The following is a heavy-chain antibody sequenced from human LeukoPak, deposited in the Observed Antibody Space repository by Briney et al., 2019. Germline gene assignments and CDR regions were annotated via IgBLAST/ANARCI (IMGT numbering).Heavy chain of an antibody. CDR3: ARDVFTTYDTGGGYFDY. Sequence: GRSLRLSCVVSGFTFSSYGMHWVRQAPGKGLEWVALIWYDGSNKYYADSVKGRFTISRDNSKNTLYLQMNSLRADDTAVYYCARDVFTTYDTGGGYFDYWGQGTLVTGSS. J-gene: IGHJ4*02. D-gene: IGHD3-22*01. CDR2: IWYDGSNK. CDR1: GFTFSSYG. V-gene: IGHV3-33*01.